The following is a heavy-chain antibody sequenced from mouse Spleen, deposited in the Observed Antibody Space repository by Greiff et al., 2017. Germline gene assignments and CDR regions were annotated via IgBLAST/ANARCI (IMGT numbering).Heavy chain of an antibody. CDR1: GFTFSSYG. J-gene: IGHJ3*01. Sequence: EVKLVESGGGLVQPGGSLKLSCAASGFTFSSYGMSWVRQTPDKRLELVATINSNGGSTYYPDSVKGRFTISRDNAKNTLYLQMSSLKSEDTAMYYCAREYYGSSLAWFAYWGQGTLGTVSA. CDR3: AREYYGSSLAWFAY. CDR2: INSNGGST. D-gene: IGHD1-1*01. V-gene: IGHV5-6-3*01.